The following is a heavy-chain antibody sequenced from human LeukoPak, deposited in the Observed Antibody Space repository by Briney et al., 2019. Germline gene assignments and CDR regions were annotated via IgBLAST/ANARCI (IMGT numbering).Heavy chain of an antibody. D-gene: IGHD2-2*01. CDR1: GFTFSSYG. V-gene: IGHV3-23*01. J-gene: IGHJ4*02. CDR2: ISISGGST. CDR3: AHGSMYQLDY. Sequence: GGSLRLSCAASGFTFSSYGMSWVRQAPGKGLEWVSTISISGGSTYYADSVKGRFTISRDNSKNTMYLQMNSLRAEDTAVYYCAHGSMYQLDYWGQGTLVTVSS.